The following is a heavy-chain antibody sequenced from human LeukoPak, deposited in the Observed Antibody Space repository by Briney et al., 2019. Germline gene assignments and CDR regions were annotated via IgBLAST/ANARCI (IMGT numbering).Heavy chain of an antibody. J-gene: IGHJ4*02. Sequence: GGSLRLSCAASGFTFSSYSMNWVRQAPGKGLEWVSSISSSSSYIYYADSVKGRFTISRDNAKNSLYLQMNSLRAEDTAVYYCARSMVRGPYFDYWGQGTLVTVSS. V-gene: IGHV3-21*01. CDR1: GFTFSSYS. CDR3: ARSMVRGPYFDY. D-gene: IGHD3-10*01. CDR2: ISSSSSYI.